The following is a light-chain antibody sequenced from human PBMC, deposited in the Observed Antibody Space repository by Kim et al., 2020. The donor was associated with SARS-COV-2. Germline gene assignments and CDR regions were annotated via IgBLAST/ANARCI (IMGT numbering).Light chain of an antibody. CDR1: QSINSW. J-gene: IGKJ1*01. V-gene: IGKV1-5*01. CDR3: KKNNTYQWT. Sequence: DIQMTQSPSTLSASVGDRVTITCRASQSINSWLAWYQQKPGKAPKLLIYAASSLESGVPSNFSGSESGTEFTLTISRLQPDDFATYYCKKNNTYQWTFGKGTKVDIK. CDR2: AAS.